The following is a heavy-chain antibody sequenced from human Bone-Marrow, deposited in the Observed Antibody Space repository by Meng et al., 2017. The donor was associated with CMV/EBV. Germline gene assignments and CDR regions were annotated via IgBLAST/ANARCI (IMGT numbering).Heavy chain of an antibody. D-gene: IGHD6-13*01. CDR1: GFTFSNAW. J-gene: IGHJ6*02. V-gene: IGHV3-66*02. CDR2: IYSGGRT. Sequence: GGSLRLSCAASGFTFSNAWMSWVRQAPGKGLEWVSLIYSGGRTYYADSVKGRFTISRDNSKNTLYLQMDSLRTEDTAVYYCAKDKRVVAAATAYYYGKDVWGQGTTVTVSS. CDR3: AKDKRVVAAATAYYYGKDV.